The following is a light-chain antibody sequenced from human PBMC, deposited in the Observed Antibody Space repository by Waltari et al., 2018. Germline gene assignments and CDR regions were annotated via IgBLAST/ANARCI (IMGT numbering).Light chain of an antibody. CDR2: RAS. V-gene: IGKV1-5*03. Sequence: DIQMTQSPSTLSASVGDRVTITCRASQSISDWLAWYQQKSGKAPKLLIYRASSLESGVPSRFSGSGSGTEFTITISSLQPDDFATYYCQQYKSYPWTFGQGTKVEIK. CDR1: QSISDW. J-gene: IGKJ1*01. CDR3: QQYKSYPWT.